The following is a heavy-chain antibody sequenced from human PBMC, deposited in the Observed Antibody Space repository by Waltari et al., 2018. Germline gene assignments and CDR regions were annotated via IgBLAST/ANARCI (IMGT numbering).Heavy chain of an antibody. CDR2: IYYSGST. CDR1: GGSIISYY. J-gene: IGHJ4*02. CDR3: ARAAGGDY. Sequence: QVQLQESGPGLVKPSETRSLTCTVSGGSIISYYWSWIRQPPGKGLEWIGYIYYSGSTNYNPSLKSRVTISVDTSKNQFSLKLSSVTAADTAVYYCARAAGGDYWGQGTLVTVSS. D-gene: IGHD6-13*01. V-gene: IGHV4-59*01.